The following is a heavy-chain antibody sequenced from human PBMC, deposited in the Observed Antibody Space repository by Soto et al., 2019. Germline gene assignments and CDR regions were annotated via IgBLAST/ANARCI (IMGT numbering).Heavy chain of an antibody. CDR1: GGTFSSYA. CDR2: IIPIFGTA. CDR3: ARVAARRFVWFDP. D-gene: IGHD6-6*01. V-gene: IGHV1-69*01. J-gene: IGHJ5*02. Sequence: QVQLVQSGAEVKKPGSSVKVSCKASGGTFSSYAISWVRQAPGQGLEWTGGIIPIFGTANYAQKFQGRVTITADESTSTAYMELSSLRSEDTAVYYGARVAARRFVWFDPWGQGTLVTVSS.